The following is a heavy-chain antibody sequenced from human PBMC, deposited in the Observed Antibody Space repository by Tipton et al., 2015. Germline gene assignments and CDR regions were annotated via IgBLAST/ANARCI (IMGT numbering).Heavy chain of an antibody. V-gene: IGHV4-4*02. CDR2: IHHGGST. D-gene: IGHD5-24*01. CDR1: GDSISSSNW. Sequence: TLSLTCSVSGDSISSSNWWSWVRQPPGKGLEWIGEIHHGGSTNYNPSLKSRVTMSVDTSKNQFSLHLSSVTAADTAVYYCARERWRYYFDYWGQGTLVTVSS. J-gene: IGHJ4*02. CDR3: ARERWRYYFDY.